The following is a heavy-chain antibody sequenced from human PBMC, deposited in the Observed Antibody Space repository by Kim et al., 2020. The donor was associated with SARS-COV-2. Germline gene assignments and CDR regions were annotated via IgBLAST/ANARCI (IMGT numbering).Heavy chain of an antibody. CDR3: ASGRFSAGCCGAIYYYG. V-gene: IGHV1-8*03. CDR2: MNPNIGTA. Sequence: ASVKVSCKATGYTFTSYDISWVRQAPGQGLEWMGWMNPNIGTAGYAQKFQGRVTITTDDSTSTAYMELSSLRFEDTAVYYCASGRFSAGCCGAIYYYG. D-gene: IGHD2-15*01. CDR1: GYTFTSYD. J-gene: IGHJ6*01.